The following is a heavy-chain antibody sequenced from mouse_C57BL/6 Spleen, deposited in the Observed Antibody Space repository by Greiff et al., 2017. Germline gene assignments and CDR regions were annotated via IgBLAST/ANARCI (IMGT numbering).Heavy chain of an antibody. CDR3: AKKGRDYYAMDY. J-gene: IGHJ4*01. Sequence: VKLQESGPGLVQPSQSLSITCTVSGFSLTSYGVHWVRQSPGTGLEWLGVIWRGGSTDYNAAFMSRLSITKDNSKSQVFFKMNSLQADDTAIYYGAKKGRDYYAMDYWGQGTSVTVSS. V-gene: IGHV2-5*01. CDR1: GFSLTSYG. CDR2: IWRGGST.